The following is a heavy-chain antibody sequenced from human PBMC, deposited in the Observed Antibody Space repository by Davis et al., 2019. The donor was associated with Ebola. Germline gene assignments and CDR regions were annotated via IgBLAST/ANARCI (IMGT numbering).Heavy chain of an antibody. V-gene: IGHV4-30-4*07. CDR1: GGFVSSGGYS. J-gene: IGHJ4*02. CDR3: ARGDSYYDPRVYYAGPEAPAH. Sequence: SETLSLTCAVSGGFVSSGGYSWSWIRQPPGKGLEWIGYYYYTGSTYYSPSLKSRVTISVDTSKNQFSLRLTSVTAADTAVYYCARGDSYYDPRVYYAGPEAPAHWGKGTLVSVS. D-gene: IGHD3-22*01. CDR2: YYYTGST.